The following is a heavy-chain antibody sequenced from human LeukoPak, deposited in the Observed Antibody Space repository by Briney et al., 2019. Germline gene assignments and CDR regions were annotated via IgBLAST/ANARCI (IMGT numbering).Heavy chain of an antibody. V-gene: IGHV3-33*06. CDR3: AKDWSLGYGCLDY. J-gene: IGHJ4*02. CDR2: VWNDGSKN. D-gene: IGHD5-12*01. Sequence: GGSLRLSCAASGFTFSKFGMHWVRQTPGKGLEWVALVWNDGSKNYYADSVKGRFAISRDNSKDTLYLLLNSLRAEDTAVYYCAKDWSLGYGCLDYWGQGTLVTVSS. CDR1: GFTFSKFG.